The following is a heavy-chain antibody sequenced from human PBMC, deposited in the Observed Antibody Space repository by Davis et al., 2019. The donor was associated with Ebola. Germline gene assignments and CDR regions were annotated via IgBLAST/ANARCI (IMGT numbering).Heavy chain of an antibody. CDR2: INAGNGNT. CDR1: GYTFTNYA. CDR3: ARGRTVAGTRGLSWFDP. D-gene: IGHD1-14*01. V-gene: IGHV1-3*01. J-gene: IGHJ5*02. Sequence: AASVKVSCKASGYTFTNYAIHWVRQAPGQGLEWLGWINAGNGNTKHSQKLQDRVSINRDTSANIAYMEMSNLTFEDTAVYYCARGRTVAGTRGLSWFDPWDQGTLVTVSS.